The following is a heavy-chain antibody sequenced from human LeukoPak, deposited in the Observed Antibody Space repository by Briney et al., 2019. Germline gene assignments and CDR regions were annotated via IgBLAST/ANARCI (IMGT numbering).Heavy chain of an antibody. Sequence: SETLSLTCTVSGGSISTSSYYWGWIRQPPGKGLQWIGSIYYNGSTYYNPSLKSRVIISVDTSKNQFSLKLSSVTAADTAVYYCARDKGGYPDYWGQGTLVTVSS. CDR2: IYYNGST. D-gene: IGHD3-22*01. V-gene: IGHV4-39*07. CDR3: ARDKGGYPDY. J-gene: IGHJ4*02. CDR1: GGSISTSSYY.